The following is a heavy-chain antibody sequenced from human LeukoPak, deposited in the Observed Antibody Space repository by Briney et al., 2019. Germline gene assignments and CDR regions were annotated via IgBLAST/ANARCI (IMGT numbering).Heavy chain of an antibody. V-gene: IGHV3-23*01. Sequence: GGSLRLSCAASGFTFSSYSMNWVRQAPGKGLEWVSSISHSGSISYADSVKGRFTISRDNSKNTLYLQMSSLRAEDTAIYYCAKELTERWLIDAFDIWGQGTVVTVSS. CDR2: ISHSGSI. J-gene: IGHJ3*02. CDR3: AKELTERWLIDAFDI. D-gene: IGHD6-19*01. CDR1: GFTFSSYS.